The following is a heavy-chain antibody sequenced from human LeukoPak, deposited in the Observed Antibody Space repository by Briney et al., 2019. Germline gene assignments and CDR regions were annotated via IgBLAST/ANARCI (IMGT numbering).Heavy chain of an antibody. D-gene: IGHD3-22*01. Sequence: SETLSLTCSVSGGSVGSFSIYYWSWVRQPAGKGLEWIGRIYTGGSTSTSYNPSLKSRVSISVDKSKNHFSLTLRSVTAADTAVYYCAMYNYDTSGLDYWGQGTRVTVSS. J-gene: IGHJ4*02. V-gene: IGHV4-4*07. CDR3: AMYNYDTSGLDY. CDR2: IYTGGST. CDR1: GGSVGSFSIYY.